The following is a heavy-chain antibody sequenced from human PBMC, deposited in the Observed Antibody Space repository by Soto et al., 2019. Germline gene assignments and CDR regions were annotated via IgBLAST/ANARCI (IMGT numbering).Heavy chain of an antibody. J-gene: IGHJ4*02. CDR3: ARARGNEWYSDY. CDR2: ITHTGTKA. D-gene: IGHD5-12*01. V-gene: IGHV3-21*01. Sequence: GSLRLSCPASGXSFSDSSFNWVRQAPGKGLEWVSSITHTGTKAYYADYVKGRFTISKDSAENSLILQMTILRADDTAVYHCARARGNEWYSDYWGQGTLGTVSS. CDR1: GXSFSDSS.